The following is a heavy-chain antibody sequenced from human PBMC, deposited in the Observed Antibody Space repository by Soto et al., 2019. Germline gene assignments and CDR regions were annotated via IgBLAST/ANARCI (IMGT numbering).Heavy chain of an antibody. Sequence: SETLSLTCAVYGGSFSGYYWSWIRQPPGKGLEWIGEINHSGSTNYNPSLKSRVTISVDTSKNQFSLKLSSVTAADTAVYYCARGLVVTHRYYYYMDVWGKGTTVTVSS. CDR3: ARGLVVTHRYYYYMDV. D-gene: IGHD2-15*01. CDR2: INHSGST. J-gene: IGHJ6*03. V-gene: IGHV4-34*01. CDR1: GGSFSGYY.